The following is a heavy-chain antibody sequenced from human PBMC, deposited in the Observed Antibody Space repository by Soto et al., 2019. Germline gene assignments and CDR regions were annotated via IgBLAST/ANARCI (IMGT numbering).Heavy chain of an antibody. D-gene: IGHD6-19*01. CDR3: ARGGGSYSSGWYYDS. CDR2: VYYRGST. Sequence: QVQLQESGPGLVKPSETMSLTCTVAGVSISNSNTYWNWVRQPPGKGLEWIGFVYYRGSTKYNPSLESRVTISVDASRNQLSLELTPVTATDTAVYYCARGGGSYSSGWYYDSWGQGTLVTVSS. V-gene: IGHV4-59*08. J-gene: IGHJ4*02. CDR1: GVSISNSNTY.